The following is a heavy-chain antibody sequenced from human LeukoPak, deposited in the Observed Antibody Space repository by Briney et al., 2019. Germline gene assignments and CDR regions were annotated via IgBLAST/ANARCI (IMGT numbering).Heavy chain of an antibody. CDR2: ISYDGSNE. D-gene: IGHD2-2*01. Sequence: GGSLRLSCAASGFIFSNYAMHWVRQAPGKGLEWVAVISYDGSNEYYADSVKGRFTTSRDNSKNTLYLQMNSLRAEDTAVYYCARERDQLLFDYWGQGTLITVSS. J-gene: IGHJ4*02. V-gene: IGHV3-30*04. CDR1: GFIFSNYA. CDR3: ARERDQLLFDY.